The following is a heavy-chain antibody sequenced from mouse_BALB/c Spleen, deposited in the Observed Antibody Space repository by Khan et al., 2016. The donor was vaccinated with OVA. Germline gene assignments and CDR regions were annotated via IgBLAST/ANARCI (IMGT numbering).Heavy chain of an antibody. CDR1: GYTFTSYT. D-gene: IGHD2-14*01. Sequence: VQLQESGAELARPGASVKMSCKASGYTFTSYTMHWVKQRPGQGLEWIGYISPSSGYTNYNQKFKDKATLTADKSSSTAYMQLRSLTSEDSAVYYIAREGAYYRSDGWFAYWGQGTLVTVSA. J-gene: IGHJ3*01. V-gene: IGHV1-4*01. CDR3: AREGAYYRSDGWFAY. CDR2: ISPSSGYT.